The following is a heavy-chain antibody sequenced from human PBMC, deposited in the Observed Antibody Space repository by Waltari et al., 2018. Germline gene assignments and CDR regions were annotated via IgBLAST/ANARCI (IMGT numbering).Heavy chain of an antibody. CDR2: SRTKASGETT. V-gene: IGHV3-49*03. Sequence: EVQLVESGGGLVQPGRSLRLSCTASGFTFGDYAMRWFRQASGKGLEWVGFSRTKASGETTEDAASVKGRFTVSRDDSKNIAYLQMNSLKTEDTAVYYCSRAGSRQLWRLPDYWGQGALVTVSS. D-gene: IGHD5-18*01. J-gene: IGHJ4*02. CDR3: SRAGSRQLWRLPDY. CDR1: GFTFGDYA.